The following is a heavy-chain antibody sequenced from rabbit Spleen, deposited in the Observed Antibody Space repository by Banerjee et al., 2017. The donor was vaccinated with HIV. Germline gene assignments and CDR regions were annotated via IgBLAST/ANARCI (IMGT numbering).Heavy chain of an antibody. V-gene: IGHV1S7*01. Sequence: QSLEESGGDLVKPGASLTLTCKASEFDFSSYGVSWVRQAPGKGLEWIGYIDPVFGITYYANWVNGRFTISRDNAQNTLFLQLNSLTAADTATYFCARDAGTSFSTYGMDLWGQGTLVTVS. CDR2: IDPVFGIT. D-gene: IGHD8-1*01. J-gene: IGHJ3*01. CDR3: ARDAGTSFSTYGMDL. CDR1: EFDFSSYG.